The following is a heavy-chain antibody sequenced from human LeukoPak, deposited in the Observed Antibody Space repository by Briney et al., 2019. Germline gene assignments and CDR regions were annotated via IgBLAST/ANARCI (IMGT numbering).Heavy chain of an antibody. V-gene: IGHV3-21*01. CDR3: ARDRGRGYSYGYSEY. CDR2: ISSSSSYI. D-gene: IGHD5-18*01. J-gene: IGHJ4*02. Sequence: PGGSLRLSCAASGFTFSSYSMNWVRQAPGKGLEWVSSISSSSSYIYYADSVKGRFTISKDNAKNSLYLQMNSLRAEDTAVYYCARDRGRGYSYGYSEYWGQGTLVTVSS. CDR1: GFTFSSYS.